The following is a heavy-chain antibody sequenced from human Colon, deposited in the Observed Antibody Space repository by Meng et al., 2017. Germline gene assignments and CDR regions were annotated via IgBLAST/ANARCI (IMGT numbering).Heavy chain of an antibody. CDR3: ARGVDAGVDY. V-gene: IGHV1-8*01. D-gene: IGHD7-27*01. CDR2: TNPKSGDT. Sequence: QVQLVQSGAEVKMPWASVKVSCKTSGYTFNSLHINWVRQATGQGLEWMGWTNPKSGDTGLAQKFQGRLTLTRDTSMNTAYMELSSLTSEDTAVYYCARGVDAGVDYWGQGTLVTVSS. CDR1: GYTFNSLH. J-gene: IGHJ4*02.